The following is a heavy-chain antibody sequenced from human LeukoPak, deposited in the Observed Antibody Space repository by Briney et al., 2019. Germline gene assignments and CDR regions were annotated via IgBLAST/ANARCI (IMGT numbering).Heavy chain of an antibody. Sequence: SETLSLTCTVSGGSISSGGYYWSWIRQPPGKGLEWIGYIYHSGSTYYNPSLKSRVTISVDRSKNQFSLKLSSVTAADTAVYYCAGSYPLAFDIWGQGTMVTVSS. CDR1: GGSISSGGYY. D-gene: IGHD1-26*01. J-gene: IGHJ3*02. CDR2: IYHSGST. V-gene: IGHV4-30-2*01. CDR3: AGSYPLAFDI.